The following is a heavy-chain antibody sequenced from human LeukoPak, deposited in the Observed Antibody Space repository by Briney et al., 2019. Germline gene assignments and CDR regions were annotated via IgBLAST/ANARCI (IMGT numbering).Heavy chain of an antibody. CDR1: GFTFSSYS. CDR3: ARDTGSYFSSDAFDI. Sequence: PGGSLRLSCAASGFTFSSYSMNWVRQAPGKGLEWVSYISSSSSTIYYADSVKGRFTISRDNAKNSLYLQMNSLRAEDTAVYYCARDTGSYFSSDAFDIWGQGIMVTVSS. CDR2: ISSSSSTI. D-gene: IGHD1-26*01. J-gene: IGHJ3*02. V-gene: IGHV3-48*01.